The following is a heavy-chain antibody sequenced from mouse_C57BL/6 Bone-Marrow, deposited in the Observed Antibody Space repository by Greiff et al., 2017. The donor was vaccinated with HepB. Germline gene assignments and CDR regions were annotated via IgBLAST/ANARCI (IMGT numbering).Heavy chain of an antibody. CDR2: IRNKANGYTT. D-gene: IGHD1-1*01. CDR3: ERYTETGSSYVGFAY. V-gene: IGHV7-3*01. J-gene: IGHJ3*01. CDR1: GFTFTDYY. Sequence: EVMLVESGGGLVQPGGSLSLSCAASGFTFTDYYMSWVRQPPGKALEWLGFIRNKANGYTTEYSASVKGRFTISRDNSQSILYIQMNALRAEVSATYDCERYTETGSSYVGFAYWGQGTLVTVSA.